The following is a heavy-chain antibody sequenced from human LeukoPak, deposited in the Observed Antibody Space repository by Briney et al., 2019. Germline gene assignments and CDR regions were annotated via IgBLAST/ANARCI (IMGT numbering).Heavy chain of an antibody. J-gene: IGHJ3*02. CDR2: IIPIFGTA. CDR1: GGTFSSYA. D-gene: IGHD3-3*01. V-gene: IGHV1-69*13. CDR3: AGDRDFWSGQTNDAFDI. Sequence: ASVKVSCKASGGTFSSYAISWVRQAPGQGLEWMGGIIPIFGTANYAQKFRGRVTITADESTSTAYMELSSLRSEDTAVYYCAGDRDFWSGQTNDAFDIWGQGTMVTVSS.